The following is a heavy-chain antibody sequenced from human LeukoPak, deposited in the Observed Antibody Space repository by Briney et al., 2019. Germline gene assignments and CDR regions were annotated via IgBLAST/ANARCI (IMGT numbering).Heavy chain of an antibody. CDR1: GFTFENYW. CDR3: ARGGGLDV. V-gene: IGHV3-7*03. J-gene: IGHJ6*02. CDR2: INQDGSGN. Sequence: GGSLRLSCAASGFTFENYWMTWVRQAPGKGLEWVANINQDGSGNYCVDSVKGRFTISRDNAKNSLYLQMSNLRAEDTAVYFCARGGGLDVWGQGATVTVSS. D-gene: IGHD3-16*01.